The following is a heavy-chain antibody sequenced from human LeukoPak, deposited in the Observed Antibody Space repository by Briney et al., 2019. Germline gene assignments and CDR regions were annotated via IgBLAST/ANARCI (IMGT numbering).Heavy chain of an antibody. V-gene: IGHV1-2*02. CDR1: GYTFTSNY. D-gene: IGHD2-8*01. J-gene: IGHJ4*02. CDR3: ARVGYCSRGVCYNYDY. Sequence: ASVKVSCKASGYTFTSNYMHWVRQAPGQGFEWMGWINPNTGGTNYAQKFKGRVLMTRDTSISTAYLELSSLKSDDTAVYYCARVGYCSRGVCYNYDYWGQGTQVTVSS. CDR2: INPNTGGT.